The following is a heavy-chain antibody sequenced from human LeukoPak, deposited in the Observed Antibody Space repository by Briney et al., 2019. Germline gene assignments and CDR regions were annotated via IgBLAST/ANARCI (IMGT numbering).Heavy chain of an antibody. CDR3: ATVGYCSSTSCYRLFDP. CDR2: FDPEDGET. CDR1: GYTLTKLS. V-gene: IGHV1-24*01. D-gene: IGHD2-2*01. Sequence: ASVKVSCKVSGYTLTKLSMHWVRQAPGKGLEWMGGFDPEDGETIYAQKFQGRVTMTEDTSTDTAYMELSSLRSEDTAVYYCATVGYCSSTSCYRLFDPWGQGTPVTVSS. J-gene: IGHJ5*02.